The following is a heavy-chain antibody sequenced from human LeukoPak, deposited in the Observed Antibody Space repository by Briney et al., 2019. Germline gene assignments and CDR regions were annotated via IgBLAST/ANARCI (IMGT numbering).Heavy chain of an antibody. CDR2: ISAYNGNT. CDR3: ARRTRYNSSPQYLDC. Sequence: GASVKVSCKASGYTFTSYGISWVRQAPGQGLEWMGWISAYNGNTNYAQKLQGRVTMTTDTSTSTAYMELTGLRSDDTAVYYCARRTRYNSSPQYLDCWGQGTLATVSS. V-gene: IGHV1-18*01. D-gene: IGHD1-14*01. J-gene: IGHJ4*02. CDR1: GYTFTSYG.